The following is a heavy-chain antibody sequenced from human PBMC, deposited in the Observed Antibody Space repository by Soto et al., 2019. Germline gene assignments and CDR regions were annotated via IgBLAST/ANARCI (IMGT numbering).Heavy chain of an antibody. V-gene: IGHV3-23*01. CDR1: GFTFSSYA. J-gene: IGHJ4*02. Sequence: PGGPLRLSCAGSGFTFSSYAMSWVRQGPGKGLEWVSTISGSGGNTYYADSVKGRFTISRDNSKNTLFLQMNSLRAEDTAVYYCAKDLCAHSSGSCYFDYWGQGSLVTVSS. CDR2: ISGSGGNT. CDR3: AKDLCAHSSGSCYFDY. D-gene: IGHD6-19*01.